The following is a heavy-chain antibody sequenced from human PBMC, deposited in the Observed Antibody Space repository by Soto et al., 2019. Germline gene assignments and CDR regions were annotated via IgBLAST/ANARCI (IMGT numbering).Heavy chain of an antibody. D-gene: IGHD7-27*01. V-gene: IGHV1-8*01. CDR2: MNPNSGNT. Sequence: ASVKVSCKASGYTFTSYDINWVRQATGQGLEWMGWMNPNSGNTGCAQKFQGRVTMTRNTSTSTAYMELSSLRSEDTAVYYCARGWGNPRGYYYYGMDVWGQGTTVTVSS. CDR1: GYTFTSYD. CDR3: ARGWGNPRGYYYYGMDV. J-gene: IGHJ6*02.